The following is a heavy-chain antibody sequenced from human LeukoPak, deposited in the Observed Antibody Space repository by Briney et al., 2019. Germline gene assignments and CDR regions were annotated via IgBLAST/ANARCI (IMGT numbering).Heavy chain of an antibody. CDR3: ARDDYGGRGFDP. J-gene: IGHJ5*02. CDR1: GFTFSICW. Sequence: GGSLRLSCAASGFTFSICWMNWVRQAPGKGLEWVANIKQDGSEKYYVDSVKGRFTISRDNAKNSLYLQMNSLRAEDTAVYYCARDDYGGRGFDPWGQGTLVTVSS. CDR2: IKQDGSEK. V-gene: IGHV3-7*01. D-gene: IGHD4-23*01.